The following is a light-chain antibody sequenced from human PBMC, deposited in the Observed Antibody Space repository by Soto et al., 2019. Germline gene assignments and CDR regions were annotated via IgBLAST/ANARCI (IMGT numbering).Light chain of an antibody. CDR2: ATS. J-gene: IGKJ3*01. CDR1: QDSNTF. CDR3: QQSDNLPDFT. Sequence: DIQVTQSPPSLSASDGDKVTVTCQASQDSNTFLNWFQQRPEKAPNLPIYATSNLEPRVPSRFSGRESGTAFMLSISSLQPEDVDTYYCQQSDNLPDFTFGPGTKVNI. V-gene: IGKV1-33*01.